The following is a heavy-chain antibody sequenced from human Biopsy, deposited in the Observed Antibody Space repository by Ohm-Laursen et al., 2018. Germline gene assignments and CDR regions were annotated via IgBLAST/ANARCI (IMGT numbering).Heavy chain of an antibody. CDR2: IYITGET. V-gene: IGHV4-4*07. CDR1: GGYISHYY. CDR3: ARAPPLIRGVVESWFDP. J-gene: IGHJ5*02. D-gene: IGHD3-10*01. Sequence: SDTLSLTCTVSGGYISHYYWTWIRQPAGQGLEWIGRIYITGETDYNPSLKSRVTMSVDSSKKQFSLKLKSVTAADTAIYYCARAPPLIRGVVESWFDPWGQGILATVSS.